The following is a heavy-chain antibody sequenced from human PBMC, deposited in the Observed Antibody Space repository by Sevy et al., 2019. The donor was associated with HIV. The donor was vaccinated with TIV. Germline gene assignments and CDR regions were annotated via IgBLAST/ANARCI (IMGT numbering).Heavy chain of an antibody. V-gene: IGHV3-9*01. Sequence: GGSLRLSCATSGFTFDDYTMHWVRQAPGKGLEWVSGISWNSGSIGYAESVKGRFTISRDNAKNSLYLQMNSLRAEDTALYYCAKDISGAGAGSYYFDYWGQGTQVTVSS. CDR3: AKDISGAGAGSYYFDY. D-gene: IGHD6-19*01. CDR2: ISWNSGSI. CDR1: GFTFDDYT. J-gene: IGHJ4*02.